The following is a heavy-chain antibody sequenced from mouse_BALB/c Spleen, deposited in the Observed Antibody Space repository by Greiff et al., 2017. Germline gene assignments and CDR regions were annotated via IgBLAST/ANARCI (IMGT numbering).Heavy chain of an antibody. CDR1: GYTFTSYW. V-gene: IGHV1S81*02. D-gene: IGHD1-1*01. CDR3: ARSDYYGSSHAMDY. J-gene: IGHJ4*01. CDR2: INPSNGRT. Sequence: QVQLQQPGAELVKPGASVKLSCKASGYTFTSYWMHWVKQRPGQGLEWIGEINPSNGRTNYNEKFKSKATLTVDKSSSTAYMQLSSLTSEDSAVYYCARSDYYGSSHAMDYWGQGTSVTVSS.